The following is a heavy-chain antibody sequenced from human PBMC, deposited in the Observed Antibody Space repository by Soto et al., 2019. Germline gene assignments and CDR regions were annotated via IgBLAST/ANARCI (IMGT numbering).Heavy chain of an antibody. D-gene: IGHD6-13*01. CDR1: GGSISSSSYY. Sequence: SETLSLTCTVSGGSISSSSYYWGWIRQPPGKGLEWIGSIYYSGSTYYNPSLKSRVTISVDTSKNQFSLKLGSVTAADTAVYYCASTWGAAAGTGYYYGMDVWGQGTTVT. V-gene: IGHV4-39*01. CDR2: IYYSGST. CDR3: ASTWGAAAGTGYYYGMDV. J-gene: IGHJ6*02.